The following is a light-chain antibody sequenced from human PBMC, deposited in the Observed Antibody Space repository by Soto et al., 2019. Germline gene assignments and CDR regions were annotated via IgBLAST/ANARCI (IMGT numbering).Light chain of an antibody. J-gene: IGLJ1*01. Sequence: QSALTQPPSVSGSPGQSVTISCSGTSSDVGSYNRVSWYQQPPGTAPKLMIYEVSNRPSGVPDRFSGSKSGNTASLTISGLQDEDDADYYCSSFTSSSTYVFGTGTKLTVL. CDR1: SSDVGSYNR. V-gene: IGLV2-18*02. CDR2: EVS. CDR3: SSFTSSSTYV.